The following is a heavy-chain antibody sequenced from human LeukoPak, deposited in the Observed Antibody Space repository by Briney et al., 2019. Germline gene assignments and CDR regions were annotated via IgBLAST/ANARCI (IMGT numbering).Heavy chain of an antibody. V-gene: IGHV4-39*07. J-gene: IGHJ3*02. CDR1: GGSISSSSYY. D-gene: IGHD1-26*01. CDR2: LYYNGDT. Sequence: SETLSLTCAVSGGSISSSSYYWAWIRQPPGKGLEWIGSLYYNGDTYYNPSLKSRVTISVDTSESQVSLHLSSVTAADTAVYYCATEVGATQTGAFDIWGQGTMVTVSS. CDR3: ATEVGATQTGAFDI.